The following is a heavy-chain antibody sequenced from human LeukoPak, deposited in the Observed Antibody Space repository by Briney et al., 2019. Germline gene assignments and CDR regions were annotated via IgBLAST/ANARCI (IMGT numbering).Heavy chain of an antibody. D-gene: IGHD1-26*01. V-gene: IGHV5-51*03. CDR1: GYSFSSYW. J-gene: IGHJ4*02. Sequence: GESLKISCKGSGYSFSSYWIGWVRQMPGKGPEWMGIIYPGDSDTRYSPSLQGQVTISADKSINTAYLQWSSLKASDSAMYYCARLSIVGATISYYDYWGQGTLVTVSS. CDR2: IYPGDSDT. CDR3: ARLSIVGATISYYDY.